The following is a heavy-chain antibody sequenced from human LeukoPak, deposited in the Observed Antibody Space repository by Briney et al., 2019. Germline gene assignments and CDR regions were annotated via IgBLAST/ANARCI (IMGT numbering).Heavy chain of an antibody. CDR2: INPNSGGT. CDR1: GYTFTGYY. Sequence: ASVKVSCKASGYTFTGYYMHWVRQAPGQGLEWMGWINPNSGGTNYAQKFQGRVTMTRDTSISTAYMELSRLRSDDTAVYYCARARTRYCSSTSCYFFDYWGQGTLVTVSS. CDR3: ARARTRYCSSTSCYFFDY. J-gene: IGHJ4*02. V-gene: IGHV1-2*02. D-gene: IGHD2-2*01.